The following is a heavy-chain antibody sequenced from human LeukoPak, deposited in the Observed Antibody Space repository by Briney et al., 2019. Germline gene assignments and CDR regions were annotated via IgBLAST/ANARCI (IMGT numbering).Heavy chain of an antibody. V-gene: IGHV3-21*01. Sequence: GGSLRLSCAASGFTFSSYSMNWFRQAPGKGLEWVSSISSSSSYIYYADSVKGRFTISRDNAKNSLYLQMNSLRAEDTAVYYCARFEMATKTLDYWGQGTLVTVSS. J-gene: IGHJ4*02. CDR3: ARFEMATKTLDY. D-gene: IGHD5-24*01. CDR1: GFTFSSYS. CDR2: ISSSSSYI.